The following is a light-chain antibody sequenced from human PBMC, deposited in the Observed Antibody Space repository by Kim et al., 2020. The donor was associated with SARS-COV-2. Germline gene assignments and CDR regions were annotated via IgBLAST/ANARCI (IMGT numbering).Light chain of an antibody. CDR1: SLRNYY. CDR2: EKN. CDR3: NSRASSGNRWV. J-gene: IGLJ3*02. Sequence: SSELTQDPAVYVALGQTVRITCQGDSLRNYYASWFQQKPGQAPLLVIFEKNKRPSGIPDRFSGSSSGNTASLVLTGAQAEDEADYYCNSRASSGNRWVFG. V-gene: IGLV3-19*01.